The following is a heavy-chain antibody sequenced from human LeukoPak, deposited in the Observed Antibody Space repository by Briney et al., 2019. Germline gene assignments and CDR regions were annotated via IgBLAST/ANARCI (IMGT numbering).Heavy chain of an antibody. J-gene: IGHJ3*02. CDR3: ARVGYYYDSSGYPLGAFDI. CDR1: GFTFSSYA. CDR2: ISSNGGST. D-gene: IGHD3-22*01. Sequence: GGSLRLSCSASGFTFSSYAMHWVRQAPGKGLEYVSAISSNGGSTYYADSVKGRFTISRDNSKNTLYLQMSSLRAEHTAVYYCARVGYYYDSSGYPLGAFDIWGQGTMVTVSS. V-gene: IGHV3-64D*06.